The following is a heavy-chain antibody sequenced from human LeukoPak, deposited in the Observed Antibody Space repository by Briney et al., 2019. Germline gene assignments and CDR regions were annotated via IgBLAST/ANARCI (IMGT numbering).Heavy chain of an antibody. CDR2: ISGSGGST. CDR3: ARRDSSSSRPFDY. Sequence: AGGSLRLSCAASGFTFSSYAMSWVRQAPGKGLEWVSAISGSGGSTYYADSVKGRFTISRDNSKNTLYLQMNSLRAEDTAVYYCARRDSSSSRPFDYWGQGTLVTVSS. CDR1: GFTFSSYA. J-gene: IGHJ4*02. D-gene: IGHD6-6*01. V-gene: IGHV3-23*01.